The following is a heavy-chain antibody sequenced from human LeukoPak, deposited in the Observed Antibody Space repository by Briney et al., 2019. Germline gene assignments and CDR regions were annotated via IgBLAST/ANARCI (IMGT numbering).Heavy chain of an antibody. CDR2: VRYDQVNK. CDR1: GFTFTSYG. D-gene: IGHD3-10*01. Sequence: PGGSLRLSCAASGFTFTSYGMHWVRQAPGKGLEWVAFVRYDQVNKYYADSVKGRFTISRDSSKNTLYLQMNSLRPDDTAVYYCTSPTSLGFWGQGTLVTVSS. J-gene: IGHJ4*02. CDR3: TSPTSLGF. V-gene: IGHV3-30*02.